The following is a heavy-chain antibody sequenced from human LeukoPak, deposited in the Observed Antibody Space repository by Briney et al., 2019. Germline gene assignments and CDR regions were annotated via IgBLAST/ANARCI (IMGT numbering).Heavy chain of an antibody. J-gene: IGHJ4*02. V-gene: IGHV3-30-3*01. Sequence: GGSLRLSCAASGFTFSSYAMHWVRQAPGKGLEWVAVISYDGSSKYFADSVKGRFTISRDNSKNTLYLQMNSLRAEDTAVYYCARDPQWELHASHFDYWGQGTLVTVSS. CDR1: GFTFSSYA. CDR2: ISYDGSSK. D-gene: IGHD1-26*01. CDR3: ARDPQWELHASHFDY.